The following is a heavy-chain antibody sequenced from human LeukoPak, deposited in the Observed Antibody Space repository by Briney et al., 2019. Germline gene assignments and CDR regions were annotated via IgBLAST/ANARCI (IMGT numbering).Heavy chain of an antibody. CDR2: ITSSSSAI. J-gene: IGHJ4*02. CDR3: ARVRGSYHFDY. Sequence: GGSLRLSCAASGFTFSDYSMNWVRQAPGKGLEWVSYITSSSSAIYHADSVKGRFTISRDNAKNSLYLQMNSLRAEDTAVYYCARVRGSYHFDYWGQGTLVTVSS. CDR1: GFTFSDYS. D-gene: IGHD1-26*01. V-gene: IGHV3-48*01.